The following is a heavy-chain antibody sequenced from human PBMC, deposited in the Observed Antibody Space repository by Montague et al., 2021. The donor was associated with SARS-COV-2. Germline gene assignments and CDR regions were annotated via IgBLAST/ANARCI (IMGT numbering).Heavy chain of an antibody. V-gene: IGHV6-1*01. CDR1: GDSVSSNTAA. D-gene: IGHD6-19*01. CDR3: AGGWLRNGFDP. Sequence: CAISGDSVSSNTAAWNWFRQSPSIGLEWLGRTYYRSKWNNDYAVSVKSRMTIIAAASENQFSLQLNSVTTEDTAVYYCAGGWLRNGFDPWGQGTLVTVSS. CDR2: TYYRSKWNN. J-gene: IGHJ5*02.